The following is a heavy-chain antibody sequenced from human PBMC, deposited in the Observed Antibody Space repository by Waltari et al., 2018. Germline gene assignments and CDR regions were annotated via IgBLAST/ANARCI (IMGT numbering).Heavy chain of an antibody. J-gene: IGHJ3*02. CDR3: SRALKGGSFYYLRAFDI. Sequence: QVQLQESGPGLVKPSQTLSLTCTVSGGSISSGDYYWSWIRQPPGKGLEGVGSIHYSGSTLHHPSLKRPISLSVDPAQDQFSLKPSSVTSPDTAVFFLSRALKGGSFYYLRAFDILGQGTIVTVSS. D-gene: IGHD3-10*01. CDR2: IHYSGST. V-gene: IGHV4-30-4*08. CDR1: GGSISSGDYY.